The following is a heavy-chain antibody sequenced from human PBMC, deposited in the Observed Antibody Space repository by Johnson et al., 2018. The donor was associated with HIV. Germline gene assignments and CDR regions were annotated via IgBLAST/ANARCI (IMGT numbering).Heavy chain of an antibody. CDR2: IKQDGSEK. CDR1: GFTFSSYW. Sequence: VQLVESGGGLVQPGGSLRLSCAASGFTFSSYWMSWVRQAPGKGLEWVANIKQDGSEKYYVDSVKGRFTISRDNAKNSLYLQMNSLRAEDTAVYYCARDRVGIDDAFDIWGQGTMVTVSS. CDR3: ARDRVGIDDAFDI. J-gene: IGHJ3*02. D-gene: IGHD2-21*01. V-gene: IGHV3-7*01.